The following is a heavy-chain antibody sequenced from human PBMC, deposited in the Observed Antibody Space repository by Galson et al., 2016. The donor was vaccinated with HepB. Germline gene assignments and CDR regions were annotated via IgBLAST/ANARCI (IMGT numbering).Heavy chain of an antibody. Sequence: SETLSLTCTVSGGSISGFYCSWIRQAPGKGLEWIGYVSYTGSTNYNPSLDSRVTMSVDTARSQFSLRLSSVTATDTAVYYCVRDKLDDVYFYHQGMDVWGHGATVTVSS. V-gene: IGHV4-59*01. J-gene: IGHJ6*02. D-gene: IGHD2/OR15-2a*01. CDR2: VSYTGST. CDR1: GGSISGFY. CDR3: VRDKLDDVYFYHQGMDV.